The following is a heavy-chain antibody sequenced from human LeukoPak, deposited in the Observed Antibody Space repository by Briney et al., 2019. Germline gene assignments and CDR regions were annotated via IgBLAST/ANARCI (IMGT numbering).Heavy chain of an antibody. CDR1: GYTFINYD. Sequence: ASVKVSCKASGYTFINYDINWVRQATGQGLEWMGGIIPIFGTANYAQKFQGRVTITTDESTSTAYMELSSLRSEDTAVYYCAEGGRHDAFDIWGQGTMVTVSS. D-gene: IGHD3-16*01. V-gene: IGHV1-69*05. CDR3: AEGGRHDAFDI. J-gene: IGHJ3*02. CDR2: IIPIFGTA.